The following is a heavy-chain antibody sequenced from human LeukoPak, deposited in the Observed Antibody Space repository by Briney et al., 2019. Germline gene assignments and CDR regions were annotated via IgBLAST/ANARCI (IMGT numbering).Heavy chain of an antibody. J-gene: IGHJ3*02. Sequence: SETLSLTCTVSGGSVRTYYWSWIRQPPGKGLEWIGYVYYGGSTNYKSSLKSRVTISVDTSKNQYSLKLSSVTAADTAVYYCASGYDRSGKHAFDIWGQGTMVTVSS. CDR1: GGSVRTYY. CDR3: ASGYDRSGKHAFDI. D-gene: IGHD3-22*01. V-gene: IGHV4-59*02. CDR2: VYYGGST.